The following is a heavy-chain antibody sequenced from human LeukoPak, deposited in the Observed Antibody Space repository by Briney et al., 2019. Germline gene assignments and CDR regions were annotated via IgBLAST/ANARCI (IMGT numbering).Heavy chain of an antibody. CDR1: GYTLTELS. J-gene: IGHJ3*02. CDR3: ARDLGDYGDYVGAFDI. V-gene: IGHV1-2*02. Sequence: ASVKVSCKVSGYTLTELSMHWVRQAPGQGLEWMGWINLNSGGTNYAQKFPGRVTMTRDTSISTAYMELTSLRSDDTAVYYCARDLGDYGDYVGAFDIWGQGTMVTVSS. D-gene: IGHD4-17*01. CDR2: INLNSGGT.